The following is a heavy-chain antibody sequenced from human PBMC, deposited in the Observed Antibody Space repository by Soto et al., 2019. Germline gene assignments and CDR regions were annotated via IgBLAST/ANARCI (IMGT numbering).Heavy chain of an antibody. CDR1: GGSINTYY. D-gene: IGHD3-22*01. J-gene: IGHJ2*01. V-gene: IGHV4-4*07. Sequence: PSETLSLTCSVSGGSINTYYWNWIRQPAGKGLEWIGRIYTSGSTNYNPSLKSRVTMSVDTSKNQFSLKLSSVTAADTAVYYCARGVYYYESSGYYYGLSWYFDLWGRGTLVTVSS. CDR2: IYTSGST. CDR3: ARGVYYYESSGYYYGLSWYFDL.